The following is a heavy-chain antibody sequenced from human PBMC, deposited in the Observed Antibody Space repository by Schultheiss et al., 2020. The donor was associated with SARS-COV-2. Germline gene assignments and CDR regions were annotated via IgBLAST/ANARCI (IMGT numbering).Heavy chain of an antibody. D-gene: IGHD2-2*02. Sequence: GGSLRLSCAASGFTLSSYWMSWVRQAPGRGPEWVANINKDGSDKFYVDSVKGRFTISRDNAKNSLYLQMNSLRVEDTAVYYCARVPIVVVPAAIRGYYYYGMDVWGQGTTVTVSS. CDR3: ARVPIVVVPAAIRGYYYYGMDV. CDR2: INKDGSDK. CDR1: GFTLSSYW. V-gene: IGHV3-7*01. J-gene: IGHJ6*02.